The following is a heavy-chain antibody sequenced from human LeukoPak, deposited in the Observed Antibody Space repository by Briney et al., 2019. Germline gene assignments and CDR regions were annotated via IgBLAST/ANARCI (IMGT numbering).Heavy chain of an antibody. Sequence: SETLSLTCTVSGGSISSYYWSWIRQPAGKGLEWIGSIYYSGSTYYNPSLKSRVTISVDTSKNQFSLKLSSVTAADTAVYYCASTTPPVAGTFDYWGQGTLVTVSS. J-gene: IGHJ4*02. D-gene: IGHD6-19*01. V-gene: IGHV4-59*05. CDR3: ASTTPPVAGTFDY. CDR1: GGSISSYY. CDR2: IYYSGST.